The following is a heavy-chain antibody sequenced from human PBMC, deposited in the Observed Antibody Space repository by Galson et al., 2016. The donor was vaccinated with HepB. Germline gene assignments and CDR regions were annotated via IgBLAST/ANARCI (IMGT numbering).Heavy chain of an antibody. CDR2: IDWEDDK. D-gene: IGHD4-17*01. Sequence: PALVKPTQTVTLTCTFSGFSLNTRGMCASWIRQPPGKALEWLALIDWEDDKYYSTSLKTRLTISKDTSKNQVVLTVANMDPVDSATYYCARTQTSVTTPYYLDNWGQGTLVTVSS. CDR3: ARTQTSVTTPYYLDN. J-gene: IGHJ4*02. CDR1: GFSLNTRGMC. V-gene: IGHV2-70*01.